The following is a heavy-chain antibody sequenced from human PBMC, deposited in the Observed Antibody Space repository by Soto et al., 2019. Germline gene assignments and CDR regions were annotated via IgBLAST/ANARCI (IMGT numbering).Heavy chain of an antibody. CDR3: ARDGSPLYCSSTSCYPGDGFDP. CDR1: GYTFTRYA. V-gene: IGHV1-3*01. D-gene: IGHD2-2*01. CDR2: INAGNGKT. Sequence: ASVKVSCKASGYTFTRYAMHWVRQAPGQRQEWKGWINAGNGKTKYSQKFQGRVTITRDTSASTAYMELSSLRSEDTAVYYCARDGSPLYCSSTSCYPGDGFDPWGQGTLVTVSS. J-gene: IGHJ5*02.